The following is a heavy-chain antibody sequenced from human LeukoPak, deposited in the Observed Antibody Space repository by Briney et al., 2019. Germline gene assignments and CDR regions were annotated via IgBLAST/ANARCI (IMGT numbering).Heavy chain of an antibody. CDR2: ILYSGPT. Sequence: KPSETLSLTCTVSSGFFSRNGYYWGWIRLPPGKGLEWIGSILYSGPTYNNPSLKSRVTMSVDTSKNHFSLRLSSVTAADTAVYYCATLEIGDYYFDYWGQGTLVTVSS. CDR1: SGFFSRNGYY. J-gene: IGHJ4*02. D-gene: IGHD3-16*01. CDR3: ATLEIGDYYFDY. V-gene: IGHV4-39*01.